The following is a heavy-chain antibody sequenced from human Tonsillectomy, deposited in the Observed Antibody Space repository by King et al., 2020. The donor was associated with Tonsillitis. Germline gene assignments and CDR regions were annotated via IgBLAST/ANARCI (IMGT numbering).Heavy chain of an antibody. J-gene: IGHJ4*02. CDR2: IDSSSSSI. Sequence: VQLVESGGGLVQPGGSLRLSCAASGFTFSTYTMSWVRQAPGKGLEWVSYIDSSSSSIYYADSVKDRFTISRDNAKNSLSLQMNSLRADDTAVYYCARGRPTGYWGQGALVTVSS. D-gene: IGHD1-14*01. CDR1: GFTFSTYT. CDR3: ARGRPTGY. V-gene: IGHV3-48*01.